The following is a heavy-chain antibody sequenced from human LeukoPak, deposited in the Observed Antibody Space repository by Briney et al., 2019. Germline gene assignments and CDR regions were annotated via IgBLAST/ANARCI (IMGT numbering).Heavy chain of an antibody. CDR1: GGSISSYY. D-gene: IGHD3-10*01. J-gene: IGHJ3*02. CDR2: IYYSGST. V-gene: IGHV4-59*01. Sequence: SETLSLTCTVSGGSISSYYWSWIRQPPGKGLEWIGYIYYSGSTNYNPSLKSRVTISVDTSKKQFSLKLRSVTAADTAVYYCARGGNGSGSYSLDAFDIWGQGTMVTVSS. CDR3: ARGGNGSGSYSLDAFDI.